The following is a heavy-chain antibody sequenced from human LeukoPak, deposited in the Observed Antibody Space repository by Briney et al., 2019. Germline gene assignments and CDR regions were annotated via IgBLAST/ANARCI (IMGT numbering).Heavy chain of an antibody. CDR1: GYTFTDNY. CDR2: INPNSGGT. CDR3: ARDHCTSSGCYEYYYYGMDV. D-gene: IGHD2-2*01. J-gene: IGHJ6*02. V-gene: IGHV1-2*02. Sequence: GASVKVSCKASGYTFTDNYIQWVRQAPGQGLEWMGWINPNSGGTNSAQKFRGRVTMTRDTSVSTAYMELSRLRSDDTAVYYCARDHCTSSGCYEYYYYGMDVWGQGTTVTVSS.